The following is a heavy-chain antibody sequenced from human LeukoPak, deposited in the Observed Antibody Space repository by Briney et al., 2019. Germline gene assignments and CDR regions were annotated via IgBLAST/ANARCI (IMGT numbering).Heavy chain of an antibody. J-gene: IGHJ6*03. D-gene: IGHD2-15*01. Sequence: PGGSLRLSWAPSGFTFSYYSMNWIRQPPGNGLEWVSSISSRSSHIDYADSVKGRLTISRDDAKNSLYLQMSSLRVEDTAVYYCARDQGFHFQHMDVWGKGTTVIVP. CDR1: GFTFSYYS. CDR2: ISSRSSHI. V-gene: IGHV3-21*01. CDR3: ARDQGFHFQHMDV.